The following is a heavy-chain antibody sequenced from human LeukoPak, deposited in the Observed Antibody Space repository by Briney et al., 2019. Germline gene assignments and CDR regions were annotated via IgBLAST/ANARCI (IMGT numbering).Heavy chain of an antibody. Sequence: SETLSLTCAVYGGSFSGYYWSWIRQPPGKGLEWIGEINHSGSTNYNPPLKSRVTISVDTSKNQFSLKLSSVTAADTAVHYCARGGYSYASRWYYYYYYMDVWGKGTTVTVSS. D-gene: IGHD5-18*01. CDR1: GGSFSGYY. V-gene: IGHV4-34*01. J-gene: IGHJ6*03. CDR2: INHSGST. CDR3: ARGGYSYASRWYYYYYYMDV.